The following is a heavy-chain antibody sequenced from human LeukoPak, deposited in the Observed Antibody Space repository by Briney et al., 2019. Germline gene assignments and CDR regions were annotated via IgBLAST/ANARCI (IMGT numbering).Heavy chain of an antibody. Sequence: GGSLRLSCAASGFTFSSYAMHWVRQAPGKGLEWVSYISSSGSTIYYADSVKGRFTISRDNAKNSLYLQMNSLRAEDTAVYYCARGWYYGSGSYNAFDIWGQGTMVTVSS. J-gene: IGHJ3*02. CDR1: GFTFSSYA. CDR3: ARGWYYGSGSYNAFDI. CDR2: ISSSGSTI. V-gene: IGHV3-48*04. D-gene: IGHD3-10*01.